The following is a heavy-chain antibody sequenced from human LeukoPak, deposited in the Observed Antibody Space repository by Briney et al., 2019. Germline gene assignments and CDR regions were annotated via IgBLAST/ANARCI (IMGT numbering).Heavy chain of an antibody. CDR2: INPNSGGT. CDR1: GYTFTGYY. Sequence: GASVRVSCKSSGYTFTGYYLHWVRQAPGQGLEWMGWINPNSGGTNYAQKFQGRVTITRDTSISTAYMELSRLRSDDTAVYYCARGSSYGDYGRYGMDVWGQGTTVTVSS. CDR3: ARGSSYGDYGRYGMDV. D-gene: IGHD4-17*01. V-gene: IGHV1-2*02. J-gene: IGHJ6*02.